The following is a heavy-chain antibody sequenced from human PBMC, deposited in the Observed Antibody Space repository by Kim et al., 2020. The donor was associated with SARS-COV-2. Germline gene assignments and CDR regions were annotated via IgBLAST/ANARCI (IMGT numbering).Heavy chain of an antibody. D-gene: IGHD2-8*01. Sequence: GGSLRLSCAASGFTFSSYWMHWVRQAPGKGLVWVSRINSDGSSTSYADSVKGRFTISRDNAKNTLYLQMNSLRAGDTAVYYCASVFDCTNGVCFFNYYGMGVWGQGCTVIVSS. V-gene: IGHV3-74*01. CDR2: INSDGSST. J-gene: IGHJ6*02. CDR1: GFTFSSYW. CDR3: ASVFDCTNGVCFFNYYGMGV.